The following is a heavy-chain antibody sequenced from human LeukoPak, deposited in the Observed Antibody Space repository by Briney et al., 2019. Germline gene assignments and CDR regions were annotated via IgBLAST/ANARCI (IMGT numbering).Heavy chain of an antibody. CDR1: GGTFSSYA. D-gene: IGHD6-13*01. Sequence: SVKVSCKASGGTFSSYAISWVRQAPGQGLEWMGGIIPIFGTADYAQKFQGRVTITADESTSTAYMELSSLRSEDTAVYYCASCIAAAYNWFDPWGQGTLVTVSS. CDR2: IIPIFGTA. J-gene: IGHJ5*02. CDR3: ASCIAAAYNWFDP. V-gene: IGHV1-69*13.